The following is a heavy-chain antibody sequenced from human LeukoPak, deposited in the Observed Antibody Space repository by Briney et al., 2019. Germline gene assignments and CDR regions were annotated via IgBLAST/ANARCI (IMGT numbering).Heavy chain of an antibody. J-gene: IGHJ5*02. CDR1: GFTFSNYA. Sequence: GGSRRLSCAASGFTFSNYAMSWVRQAPGKGLVWVSGINGGGGGGTFHADSVRGRFTISRDNSKNTLYLQMSSLRAEDTAVYYCAASLPNIVVVPAAKGPFGSWGQGTLVTVSS. V-gene: IGHV3-23*01. CDR2: INGGGGGGT. CDR3: AASLPNIVVVPAAKGPFGS. D-gene: IGHD2-2*01.